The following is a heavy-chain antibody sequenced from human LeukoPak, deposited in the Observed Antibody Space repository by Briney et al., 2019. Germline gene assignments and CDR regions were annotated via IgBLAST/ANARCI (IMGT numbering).Heavy chain of an antibody. V-gene: IGHV3-30-3*01. CDR1: GFTFSSYA. D-gene: IGHD3-10*01. J-gene: IGHJ4*02. CDR2: ISSDGSNK. CDR3: ASHYGSGSYPIDY. Sequence: PGGSLRLSCAASGFTFSSYAMHWVRQAPGKGLEWMAVISSDGSNKYYADSVKGRFTISRDNSKNTLYLQMNSLRAEDTAVYYCASHYGSGSYPIDYWGQGTLVTVSS.